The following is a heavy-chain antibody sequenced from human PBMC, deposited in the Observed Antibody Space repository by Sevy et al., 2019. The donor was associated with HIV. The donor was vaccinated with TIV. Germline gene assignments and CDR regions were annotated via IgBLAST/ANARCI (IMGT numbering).Heavy chain of an antibody. Sequence: ETLSLTCTVSGGSITSLYWNWIRHPPGKGLEWISNIYYNGHINYNPSLKSRVTLSLDTSKNQFSLRLSSVTAADTAMYYCAGENAWGRGYSWGQGTLVTVSS. CDR1: GGSITSLY. V-gene: IGHV4-59*08. D-gene: IGHD1-26*01. CDR2: IYYNGHI. J-gene: IGHJ4*02. CDR3: AGENAWGRGYS.